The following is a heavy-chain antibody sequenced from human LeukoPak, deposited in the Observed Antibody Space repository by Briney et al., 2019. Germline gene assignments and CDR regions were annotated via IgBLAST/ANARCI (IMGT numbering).Heavy chain of an antibody. J-gene: IGHJ4*02. Sequence: GGSLRLSCAASGFTFSSYAMHWVRQAPGKGLEWVAVISYDGSNKYYADSVKGRFTISRDNSKNTLYLQMNSLRAEDTAVYYCARDAGFTMVRGVLDYWGQGTLVTVSS. V-gene: IGHV3-30*04. CDR2: ISYDGSNK. CDR1: GFTFSSYA. D-gene: IGHD3-10*01. CDR3: ARDAGFTMVRGVLDY.